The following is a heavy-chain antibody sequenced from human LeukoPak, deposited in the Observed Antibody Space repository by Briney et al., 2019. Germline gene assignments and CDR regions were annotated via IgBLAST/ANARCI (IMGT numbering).Heavy chain of an antibody. CDR3: ARVQWELQNNWFDP. Sequence: SVKVSCKASGGTFSSYAISWVRQAPGQGLEWMGGIIPIFGTANYAQKFRGRVSITADESTSTAYMELSSLRSEDTAVYYCARVQWELQNNWFDPWGQGTLVTVSS. V-gene: IGHV1-69*01. J-gene: IGHJ5*02. D-gene: IGHD1-26*01. CDR1: GGTFSSYA. CDR2: IIPIFGTA.